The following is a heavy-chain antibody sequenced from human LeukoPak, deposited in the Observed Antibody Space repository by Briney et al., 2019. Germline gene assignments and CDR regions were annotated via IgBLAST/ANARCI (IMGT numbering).Heavy chain of an antibody. V-gene: IGHV3-21*01. CDR1: GFTFSSYS. CDR3: ARVGITMIVVDEYYFDY. Sequence: PGGSLRLSCAASGFTFSSYSMNWVRQAPGKGLEWVSSISSSSSYIYYADSVKGRFTISRDNAKNSLYLQMNSLRAEDTAVYYCARVGITMIVVDEYYFDYWGRGTLVTVSS. CDR2: ISSSSSYI. J-gene: IGHJ4*02. D-gene: IGHD3-22*01.